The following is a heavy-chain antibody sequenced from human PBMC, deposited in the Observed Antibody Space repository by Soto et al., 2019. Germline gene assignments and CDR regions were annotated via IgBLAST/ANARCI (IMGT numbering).Heavy chain of an antibody. D-gene: IGHD2-15*01. V-gene: IGHV3-11*04. Sequence: GGSLRLSCAASGFTFSDYYMSWIRQAPGKGLEWVSYISSSGSTIYYADSVKGRFTISRDNAKNSLYLQMNSLRAEDTAVYYCAKFPPIVVVVAATSAAFDIWGQGTMVTVSS. CDR3: AKFPPIVVVVAATSAAFDI. J-gene: IGHJ3*02. CDR2: ISSSGSTI. CDR1: GFTFSDYY.